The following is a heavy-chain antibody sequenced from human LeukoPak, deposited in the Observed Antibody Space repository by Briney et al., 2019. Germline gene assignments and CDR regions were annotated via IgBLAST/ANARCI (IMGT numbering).Heavy chain of an antibody. CDR1: GFTFSSYG. CDR3: AKPAIAAAGTGYYFDY. D-gene: IGHD6-13*01. CDR2: ISYVGNNK. Sequence: AGGSLRLSCAASGFTFSSYGMHWVRQAPGKGLEWVAVISYVGNNKYYADSVKGRFTISRDNSKNTLYLQMNSLRAEDTAVYYCAKPAIAAAGTGYYFDYWGQGTLVTVSS. J-gene: IGHJ4*02. V-gene: IGHV3-30*18.